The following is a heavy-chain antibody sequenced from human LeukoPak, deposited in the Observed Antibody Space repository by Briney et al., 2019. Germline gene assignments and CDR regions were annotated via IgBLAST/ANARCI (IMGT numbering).Heavy chain of an antibody. CDR1: GFTFSNYG. CDR2: IRFDGSNE. D-gene: IGHD5-24*01. V-gene: IGHV3-30*02. J-gene: IGHJ4*02. Sequence: GGSLRLSCAAAGFTFSNYGMHWVRQAPGKGLEWVSFIRFDGSNEYYADSVKGRFTISRDNSKNTLYLQMNSLRTEDTAVYYCAKAPSWDLGLQYYFDYWGQGTLVTVSS. CDR3: AKAPSWDLGLQYYFDY.